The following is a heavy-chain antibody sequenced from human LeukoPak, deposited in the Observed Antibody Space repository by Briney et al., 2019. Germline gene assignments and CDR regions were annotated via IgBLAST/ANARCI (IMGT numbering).Heavy chain of an antibody. D-gene: IGHD3-10*01. V-gene: IGHV3-30*02. Sequence: GGSLRLSCAASGFTFSSYGMHWVRQAPGKGLEWVTFIQYDGSNKYYADSVKGRFTISRDNSKNTVYLQMNSLRTEDTAVYYCAKSLTMVRAYDYWGQGTLVTVSS. CDR2: IQYDGSNK. CDR1: GFTFSSYG. J-gene: IGHJ4*02. CDR3: AKSLTMVRAYDY.